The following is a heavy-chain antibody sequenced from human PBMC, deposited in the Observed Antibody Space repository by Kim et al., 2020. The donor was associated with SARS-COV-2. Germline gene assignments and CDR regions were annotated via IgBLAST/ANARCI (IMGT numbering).Heavy chain of an antibody. CDR3: ARDKGVAWELLFAFDI. CDR1: GFTFSSYG. V-gene: IGHV3-33*01. J-gene: IGHJ3*02. CDR2: IWYDGSNK. D-gene: IGHD1-26*01. Sequence: GGSLRLSCAASGFTFSSYGMHWVRQAPGKGLEWVAVIWYDGSNKYYADSVKGRFTISRDNSKNTLYLQMNSLRAEDTAVYYCARDKGVAWELLFAFDIWGQGTMVTVSS.